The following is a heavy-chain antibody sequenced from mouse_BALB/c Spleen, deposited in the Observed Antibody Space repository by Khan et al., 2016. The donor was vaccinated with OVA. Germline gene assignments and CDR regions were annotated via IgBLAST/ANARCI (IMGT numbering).Heavy chain of an antibody. D-gene: IGHD2-1*01. J-gene: IGHJ3*01. CDR2: ISSDGDYT. CDR1: GFTFSTYA. V-gene: IGHV5-9-3*01. CDR3: ARSAYGNFAY. Sequence: VQLKQSGGGLVKPGGSLKLSCAASGFTFSTYAMSWVHQTPEKRLEWVATISSDGDYTYYPDNVTGRFTISRDNAKNTLYLQMSSLRSEDTAMYYCARSAYGNFAYWGQGTLVTVSA.